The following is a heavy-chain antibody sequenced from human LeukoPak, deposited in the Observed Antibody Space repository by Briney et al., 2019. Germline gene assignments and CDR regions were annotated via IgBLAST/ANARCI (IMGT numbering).Heavy chain of an antibody. CDR2: INPNSGGT. J-gene: IGHJ3*02. Sequence: ASVKVSCKASGYTFTGYYMHWVRQAPGQGLEWMGLINPNSGGTNYAQKFQGRVTMTRDTSISTAYMELSRLRSDDTAVYYCARVSTVVTPYDAFDIWGQGTMVTVSS. V-gene: IGHV1-2*02. D-gene: IGHD4-23*01. CDR3: ARVSTVVTPYDAFDI. CDR1: GYTFTGYY.